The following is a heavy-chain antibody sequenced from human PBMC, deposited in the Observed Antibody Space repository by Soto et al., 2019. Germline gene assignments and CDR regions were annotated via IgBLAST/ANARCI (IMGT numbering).Heavy chain of an antibody. D-gene: IGHD5-18*01. CDR1: GGSFSGDY. Sequence: QVQLQQWGAGLLKSSETLSLTCAVYGGSFSGDYWSWIRQPPGKGLEWIGEINRRGSTKYNPALKSLVTISVDTSKNQFSLKLTSVTAADTAVYYCARQGDSTMAIFDYWGQGALVTVSS. J-gene: IGHJ4*02. V-gene: IGHV4-34*01. CDR3: ARQGDSTMAIFDY. CDR2: INRRGST.